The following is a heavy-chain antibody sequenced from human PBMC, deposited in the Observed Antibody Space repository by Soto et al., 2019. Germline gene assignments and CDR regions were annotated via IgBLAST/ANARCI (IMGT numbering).Heavy chain of an antibody. CDR3: ARRWVGEQWLVRLYYYYYGMDV. V-gene: IGHV4-39*01. D-gene: IGHD6-19*01. CDR2: IYYSGST. Sequence: SETLSLTCTVSGGSISSSSYYWGWIRQPPGKGLEWIGSIYYSGSTYYNPSLKSRVTISVDTSKNQFSLKLSSVTAADTAVYYCARRWVGEQWLVRLYYYYYGMDVWGQGTTVTVSS. CDR1: GGSISSSSYY. J-gene: IGHJ6*02.